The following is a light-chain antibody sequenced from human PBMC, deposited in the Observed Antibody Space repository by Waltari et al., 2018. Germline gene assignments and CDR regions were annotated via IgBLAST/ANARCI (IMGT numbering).Light chain of an antibody. CDR1: SGHSSNI. Sequence: QLVLTQSPSASASLGHSVKLTCTLSSGHSSNIIAWHQQQPEKGPRYLLKVNSDGSHSKGDEIPDRFSGSSSGAERYRTISSLQSEDEADYYCQTGGHGTWVFGGGTELTIL. V-gene: IGLV4-69*01. CDR2: VNSDGSH. J-gene: IGLJ3*02. CDR3: QTGGHGTWV.